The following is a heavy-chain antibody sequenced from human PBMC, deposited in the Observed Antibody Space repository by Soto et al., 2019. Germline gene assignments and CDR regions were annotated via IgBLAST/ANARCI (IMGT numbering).Heavy chain of an antibody. Sequence: QVQLVQSGAEVKKPGASVKVSCKASGYTFTSYDINWVRQATGQGLEWMGWMNPNSGNTGYAQKFQGRVTMTRNTSIRTAYMALSSPSSGDTAGYYCAGGPQDIPDHWGQGTLVSVSS. CDR1: GYTFTSYD. CDR2: MNPNSGNT. D-gene: IGHD2-15*01. CDR3: AGGPQDIPDH. J-gene: IGHJ4*02. V-gene: IGHV1-8*01.